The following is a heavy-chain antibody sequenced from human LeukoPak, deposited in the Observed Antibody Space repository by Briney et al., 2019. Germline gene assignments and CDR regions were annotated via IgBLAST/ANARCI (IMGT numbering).Heavy chain of an antibody. V-gene: IGHV3-49*04. D-gene: IGHD2-2*02. CDR3: TRGGEGYCSSTSCYTPLG. CDR2: IRSKAYGGTT. J-gene: IGHJ4*02. Sequence: QPGRSLRLSCTASGFTFGDYAMSWVRQAPGKGLEWVGFIRSKAYGGTTEYAASVKGRFTISRDDSKSIAYLQMNSPKTEDTAVYYCTRGGEGYCSSTSCYTPLGWGQGTLVTVSS. CDR1: GFTFGDYA.